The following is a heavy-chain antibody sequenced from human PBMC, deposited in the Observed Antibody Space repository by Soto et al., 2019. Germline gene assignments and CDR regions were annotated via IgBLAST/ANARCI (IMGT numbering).Heavy chain of an antibody. CDR3: AKDGRGYYGSGLGYYYMDV. J-gene: IGHJ6*03. CDR2: ISGSGGST. CDR1: GFTFSSYA. Sequence: EVQLLESGGGLVQPGGSLRLSCAASGFTFSSYAMSWVRQAPGKGLEWVSAISGSGGSTYYADSVKGLFTISRDNSKNTLYLQMNSLRAEDTAVYYCAKDGRGYYGSGLGYYYMDVWGKGTTVTVSS. V-gene: IGHV3-23*01. D-gene: IGHD3-10*01.